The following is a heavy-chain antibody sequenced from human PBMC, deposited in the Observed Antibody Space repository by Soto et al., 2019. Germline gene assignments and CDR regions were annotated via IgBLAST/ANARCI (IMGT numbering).Heavy chain of an antibody. CDR1: GFTFSSYW. V-gene: IGHV3-7*01. CDR2: IKQDGSEK. Sequence: GGSLRLSCAASGFTFSSYWMSWVRQAPGKGLEWVANIKQDGSEKYYVDSVKGRFTISRDNAKNSLYLQMNSLRAEDTAVYYCARTLSSSWYAFDYWGQGTLVTVSS. J-gene: IGHJ4*02. CDR3: ARTLSSSWYAFDY. D-gene: IGHD6-13*01.